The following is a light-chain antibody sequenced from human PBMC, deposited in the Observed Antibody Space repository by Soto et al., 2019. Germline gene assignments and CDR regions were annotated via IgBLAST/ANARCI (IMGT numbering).Light chain of an antibody. CDR1: QSVSSSY. CDR2: GAS. J-gene: IGKJ1*01. CDR3: QQYGSSPWT. V-gene: IGKV3-20*01. Sequence: EIVMTQSPATLSVSPGERAALSCRASQSVSSSYLAWYQQKPDQAPRLLIYGASSRATGIPDRFSGSGSGTDFTLTISRLEPEDFAVYYCQQYGSSPWTFGQGTKVDI.